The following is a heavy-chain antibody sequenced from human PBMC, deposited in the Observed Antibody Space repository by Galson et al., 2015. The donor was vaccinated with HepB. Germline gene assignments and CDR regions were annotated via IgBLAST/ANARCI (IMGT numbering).Heavy chain of an antibody. Sequence: SLRLSCAASGFTFSTYAMSWVRQAPGKGLEWVSIITGSSGSTYYADSVKGRFTISRDNSNNTLYLQMNSLRAEDTAVYYCAKSVAVGKNWFDPWGQGTLVTVSS. CDR1: GFTFSTYA. J-gene: IGHJ5*02. V-gene: IGHV3-23*01. CDR3: AKSVAVGKNWFDP. D-gene: IGHD6-19*01. CDR2: ITGSSGST.